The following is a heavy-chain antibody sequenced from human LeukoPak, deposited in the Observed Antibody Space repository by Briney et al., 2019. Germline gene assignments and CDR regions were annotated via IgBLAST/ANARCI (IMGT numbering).Heavy chain of an antibody. CDR2: IKQDGSEK. V-gene: IGHV3-7*01. CDR3: ARTGWYWYFDL. J-gene: IGHJ2*01. D-gene: IGHD1-14*01. Sequence: GGSLRLSCAASGFTFSSYAMSWVRQAPGKGLEWVANIKQDGSEKYYVDSVKGRFTISRDNAENSLYLQMNSLRAEDTAVYYCARTGWYWYFDLWGRGTLVTVSS. CDR1: GFTFSSYA.